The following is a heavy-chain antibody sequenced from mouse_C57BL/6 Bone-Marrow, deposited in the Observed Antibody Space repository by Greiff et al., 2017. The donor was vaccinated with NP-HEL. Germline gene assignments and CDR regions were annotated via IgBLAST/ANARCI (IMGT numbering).Heavy chain of an antibody. Sequence: QVQLQQSGPELVKPGASVKISCKASGYAFSSSWMSWVKQRPGKGLEWIGRIYPGDGDTNYNGKFKGKATLTADKSSSTAYMQLSSLTSEDSAVYFCARELLWRDYWGQGTSVTVSS. J-gene: IGHJ4*01. CDR1: GYAFSSSW. V-gene: IGHV1-82*01. CDR2: IYPGDGDT. CDR3: ARELLWRDY. D-gene: IGHD1-1*02.